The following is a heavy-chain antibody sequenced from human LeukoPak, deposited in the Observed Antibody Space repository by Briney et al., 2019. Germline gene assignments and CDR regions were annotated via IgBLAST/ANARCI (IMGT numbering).Heavy chain of an antibody. V-gene: IGHV4-4*08. CDR1: GGSISSYY. D-gene: IGHD4-17*01. J-gene: IGHJ5*02. CDR2: IYTSGST. Sequence: SETLSLTCTVSGGSISSYYWSWIRQPPGKGLEWIGCIYTSGSTNYNPSLKSRVTISVDTSKNQFSLKLSSVTAADTAVYYCARDYGDYSDWFDPWGQGTLVTVSS. CDR3: ARDYGDYSDWFDP.